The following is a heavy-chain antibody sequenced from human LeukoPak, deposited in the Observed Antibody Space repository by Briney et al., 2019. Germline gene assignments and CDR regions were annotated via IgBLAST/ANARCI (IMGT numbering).Heavy chain of an antibody. CDR1: GFSFTTSQVG. CDR2: IYWDDDK. J-gene: IGHJ4*03. V-gene: IGHV2-5*02. D-gene: IGHD6-19*01. Sequence: MVSGPTLVNPTQTLTLTCTFSGFSFTTSQVGVGWIRQPPGKALEWLGVIYWDDDKRYSPSLRNRLAITKDTSKNQVVLTMTNMDPADTATYYCAHTPSGFMSGWDNCYFDNWAPGILVTVSS. CDR3: AHTPSGFMSGWDNCYFDN.